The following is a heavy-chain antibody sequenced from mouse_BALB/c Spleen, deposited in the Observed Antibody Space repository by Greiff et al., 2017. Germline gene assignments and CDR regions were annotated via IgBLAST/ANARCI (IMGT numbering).Heavy chain of an antibody. CDR1: GYSFTSYY. CDR3: AREENYYAMDY. Sequence: VKLMESGPELVKPGASVKISCKASGYSFTSYYIHWVKQRPGQGLEWIGWIFPGSGNTKYNEKFKGKATLTADTSSSTAYMQLSSLTSEDSAVYFCAREENYYAMDYWGQGTSVTVSS. V-gene: IGHV1-66*01. J-gene: IGHJ4*01. CDR2: IFPGSGNT.